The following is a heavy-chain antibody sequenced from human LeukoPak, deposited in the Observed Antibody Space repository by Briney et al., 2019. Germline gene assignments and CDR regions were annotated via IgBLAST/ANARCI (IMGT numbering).Heavy chain of an antibody. Sequence: GRSLRLSCAASGFTFDDYAMHWVRQAPGKGTGWVSGISWISGSIAYTDSPTGRLTISRDKAKNSLYLQMNSLRAEDTALYYCAKGRDKYQLLSKNWFDPWGQGTLGTVSS. V-gene: IGHV3-9*01. D-gene: IGHD2-2*01. CDR3: AKGRDKYQLLSKNWFDP. J-gene: IGHJ5*02. CDR2: ISWISGSI. CDR1: GFTFDDYA.